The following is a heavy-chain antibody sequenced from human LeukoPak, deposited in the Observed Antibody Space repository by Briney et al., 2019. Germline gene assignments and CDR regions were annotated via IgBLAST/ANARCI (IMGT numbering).Heavy chain of an antibody. Sequence: GGSLRLSCAASGFTFNSYWMGWLRQAPGKGLDWVANIKHDGSEKYYLDSGNGRFTISRDNAKNSLYLQMNSLRAEDTAVYYRAKLVVITATQWYFDLWGRGTLVTVSS. J-gene: IGHJ2*01. V-gene: IGHV3-7*03. CDR2: IKHDGSEK. CDR1: GFTFNSYW. D-gene: IGHD2/OR15-2a*01. CDR3: AKLVVITATQWYFDL.